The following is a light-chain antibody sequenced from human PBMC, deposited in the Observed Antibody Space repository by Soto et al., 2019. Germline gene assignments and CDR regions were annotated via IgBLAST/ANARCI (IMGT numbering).Light chain of an antibody. J-gene: IGLJ2*01. CDR2: GND. Sequence: QTVVTQPPSVSGAPGQRVTISCSGSSANIGAGYDVHWYQKNPGTAPKLVIHGNDNRPSGVPDRFSGSKSGTSASLAISGLQSEDEADYYCAAWDDSLNGVVFGGGTKLTVL. V-gene: IGLV1-40*01. CDR3: AAWDDSLNGVV. CDR1: SANIGAGYD.